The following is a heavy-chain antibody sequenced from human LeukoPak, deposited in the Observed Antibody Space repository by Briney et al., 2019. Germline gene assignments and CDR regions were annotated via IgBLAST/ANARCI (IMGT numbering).Heavy chain of an antibody. Sequence: ASVKVSCKASGYXFTSYGISWVRQAPGQGLEWMGQISAYNGNTNYAQKLQGRVTMTTDTSTSTAYMELRSLRSDDTAVYYCARELKLGYCSGGSCYSGWFDPWGQGTLVTVSS. CDR1: GYXFTSYG. V-gene: IGHV1-18*01. CDR3: ARELKLGYCSGGSCYSGWFDP. J-gene: IGHJ5*02. D-gene: IGHD2-15*01. CDR2: ISAYNGNT.